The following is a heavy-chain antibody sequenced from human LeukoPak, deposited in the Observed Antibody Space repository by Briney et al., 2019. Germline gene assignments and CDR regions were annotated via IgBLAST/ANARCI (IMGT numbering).Heavy chain of an antibody. CDR3: ARRPPIAEAGYFDY. CDR1: GFTFSSYS. D-gene: IGHD6-13*01. Sequence: GGSLRLSCAASGFTFSSYSMNWVRQAPGKGLEWVSYISSSSSTIYYADSVKGRFTISRDNAKNSLYLQMNSLRAEDTAVYYCARRPPIAEAGYFDYWGQGTLVTVSS. CDR2: ISSSSSTI. V-gene: IGHV3-48*01. J-gene: IGHJ4*02.